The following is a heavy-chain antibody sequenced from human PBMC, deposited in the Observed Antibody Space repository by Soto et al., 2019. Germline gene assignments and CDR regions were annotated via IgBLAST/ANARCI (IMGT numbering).Heavy chain of an antibody. D-gene: IGHD1-1*01. V-gene: IGHV1-3*01. Sequence: GASVKVSCKASGYGFSTYAMHWVRQAPGQSLEWMGWINGGTGQTKFSQRFQDRITITRDTSASTAYMELSSLRSEDTAVYYCARGKGMEENYYYYGLDIWGQGTTVTVSS. CDR3: ARGKGMEENYYYYGLDI. J-gene: IGHJ6*02. CDR1: GYGFSTYA. CDR2: INGGTGQT.